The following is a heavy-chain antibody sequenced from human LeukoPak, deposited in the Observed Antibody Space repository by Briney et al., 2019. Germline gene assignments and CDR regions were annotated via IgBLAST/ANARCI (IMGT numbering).Heavy chain of an antibody. CDR2: ISAYNGNT. CDR1: GYTFTSYG. CDR3: ARDRVQAPIAYNDVFDI. Sequence: ASVKVSCKASGYTFTSYGISWVRQAPGQGLEWMGWISAYNGNTNYAQKLQGRVTMTTDTSTSTAYMELRSLRSDDTAVYYCARDRVQAPIAYNDVFDIWGQGKMVTVFS. V-gene: IGHV1-18*04. J-gene: IGHJ3*02. D-gene: IGHD1-14*01.